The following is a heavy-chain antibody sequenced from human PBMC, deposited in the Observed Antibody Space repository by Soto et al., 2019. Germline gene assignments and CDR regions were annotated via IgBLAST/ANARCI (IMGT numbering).Heavy chain of an antibody. CDR3: ARGCITMTVGYAFDI. CDR2: IFSNDEK. J-gene: IGHJ3*02. Sequence: QVTLKESGPVLVNPTETLTLTCTVSGFSLSNARMGVSWIRQPPGKALEWLAHIFSNDEKSYSTSLKSRLTISKDTSKSQVVLTMTNMDPVDTATYYCARGCITMTVGYAFDIWGQGTMVTVSS. CDR1: GFSLSNARMG. V-gene: IGHV2-26*01. D-gene: IGHD3-22*01.